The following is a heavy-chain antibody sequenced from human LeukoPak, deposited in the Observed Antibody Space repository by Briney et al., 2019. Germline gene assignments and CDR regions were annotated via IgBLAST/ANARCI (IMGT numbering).Heavy chain of an antibody. J-gene: IGHJ3*02. CDR2: IIPIFGTA. V-gene: IGHV1-69*05. D-gene: IGHD6-19*01. CDR1: RGTFSSYA. Sequence: SVKVSCKASRGTFSSYAISWVRQAPGQGLEWMGRIIPIFGTANYAQKFQGRVTITTDESTSTAYMELSSLRSEDTAVYYCAVCIAVAPTKNAFDIWGQGTMVTVSS. CDR3: AVCIAVAPTKNAFDI.